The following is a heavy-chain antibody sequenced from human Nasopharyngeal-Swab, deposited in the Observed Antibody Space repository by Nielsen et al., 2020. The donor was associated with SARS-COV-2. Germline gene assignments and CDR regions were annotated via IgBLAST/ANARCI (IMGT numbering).Heavy chain of an antibody. J-gene: IGHJ6*03. CDR3: ARGDGSYYSYYYYMDV. Sequence: GESLKISCAASGFTFSSYDMHWVRQATGKGLEWVSAIGTAGDTYYPGSVKGRFTISRENAKNSLYLQMNGLRAGDTAVYYCARGDGSYYSYYYYMDVWGKGTTVTVSS. CDR2: IGTAGDT. V-gene: IGHV3-13*01. CDR1: GFTFSSYD. D-gene: IGHD1-26*01.